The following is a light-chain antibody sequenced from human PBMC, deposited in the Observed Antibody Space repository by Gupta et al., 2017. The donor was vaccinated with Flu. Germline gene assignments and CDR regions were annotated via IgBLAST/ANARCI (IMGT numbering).Light chain of an antibody. CDR1: SSNVGSNA. Sequence: QSVLAQPPSASGTPGQRVTISCSGSSSNVGSNAVHWYQQVPGTAPKLLIYDNNQRPSGVPDRFSGSKSGTSAALAISGLQSEDEAHYYCAAWDDSLNGHDVFGTGTEVTVL. V-gene: IGLV1-44*01. CDR2: DNN. CDR3: AAWDDSLNGHDV. J-gene: IGLJ1*01.